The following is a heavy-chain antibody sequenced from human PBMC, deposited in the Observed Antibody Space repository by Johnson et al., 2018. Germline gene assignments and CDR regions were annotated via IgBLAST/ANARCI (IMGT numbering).Heavy chain of an antibody. CDR3: AKLSGASPHYYMDV. V-gene: IGHV3-30*18. Sequence: QVQLVESGGGVVQPWRSLRLSCVASGYTFINYGMHWVRQAPGKGLEWVAATTSSDGSKKDYVDSVKGRFTIPRENSKNTVYLQMNSRRVEDTAVYYCAKLSGASPHYYMDVWGKGTTVTVSS. CDR2: TSSDGSKK. J-gene: IGHJ6*03. CDR1: GYTFINYG. D-gene: IGHD3-9*01.